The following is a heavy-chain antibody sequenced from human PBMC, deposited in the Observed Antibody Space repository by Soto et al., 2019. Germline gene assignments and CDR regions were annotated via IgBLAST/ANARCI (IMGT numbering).Heavy chain of an antibody. CDR3: ARASRITAPSCLDP. D-gene: IGHD6-6*01. Sequence: ASVKVSCKASGYTFTSYDINWVRQATGQGLEWMGWMNPNSGNTGYAQKFQGRVTMTRNTSISTAYMELSSLRSEDTAVYYCARASRITAPSCLDPWGQATLVTVSS. CDR1: GYTFTSYD. J-gene: IGHJ5*02. V-gene: IGHV1-8*01. CDR2: MNPNSGNT.